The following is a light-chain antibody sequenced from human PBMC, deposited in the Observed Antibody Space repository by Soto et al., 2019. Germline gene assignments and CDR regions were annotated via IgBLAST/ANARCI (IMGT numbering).Light chain of an antibody. CDR3: QQNNNWPRT. V-gene: IGKV3-15*01. J-gene: IGKJ1*01. CDR2: DAS. CDR1: QSVNSD. Sequence: ETVMTQSPATLSVSPGERATLSCRASQSVNSDLAWYQKKPGQAPRLLIYDASTRATGIPARFSGGGSGTEFTLTISSLQSEDFAVYYCQQNNNWPRTFGQGTKVEIK.